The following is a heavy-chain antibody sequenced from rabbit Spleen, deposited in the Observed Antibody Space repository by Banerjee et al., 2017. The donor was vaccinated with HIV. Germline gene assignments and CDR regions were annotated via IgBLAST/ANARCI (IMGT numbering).Heavy chain of an antibody. Sequence: QEQLVESRGGLVTPGGSLKLSCKASGFTISNNYWMNWVRQAPGKGLEWIGYIDPIFGTTSYASWVNGRFTISKTSSTTVTLQMTSLTAADTATYCCARDLAGVIGWNFGWWGPGTLVTVS. V-gene: IGHV1S45*01. CDR3: ARDLAGVIGWNFGW. CDR1: GFTISNNYW. CDR2: IDPIFGTT. D-gene: IGHD4-1*01. J-gene: IGHJ6*01.